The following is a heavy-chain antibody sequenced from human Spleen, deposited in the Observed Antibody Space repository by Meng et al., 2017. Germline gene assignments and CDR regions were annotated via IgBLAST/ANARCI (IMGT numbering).Heavy chain of an antibody. D-gene: IGHD6-6*01. CDR3: ARRSSSSSFSYYFDS. V-gene: IGHV4-61*01. Sequence: SETLSLTCSVSGGSVSNYNYCWTWIRQPPGKGREWVGYAYYRGRTNYNPSLESRVSISLDTSKNQFSLKLSSVTAADTAVYYCARRSSSSSFSYYFDSWGQGTLVTVSS. CDR2: AYYRGRT. J-gene: IGHJ4*02. CDR1: GGSVSNYNYC.